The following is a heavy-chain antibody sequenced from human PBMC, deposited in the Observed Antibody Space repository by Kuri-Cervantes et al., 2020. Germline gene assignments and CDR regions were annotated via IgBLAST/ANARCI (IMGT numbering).Heavy chain of an antibody. D-gene: IGHD3-10*01. V-gene: IGHV1-2*02. CDR1: GDTFTSYY. J-gene: IGHJ5*02. CDR3: ARESTMVRGVIIKVLGWFDP. CDR2: INPNSGGT. Sequence: ASVKVSCKASGDTFTSYYMHWVRQATGQGLEWMGWINPNSGGTNYAQKFQGRVTMTRDTSISTAHMKLSRLRSDDTAVYYCARESTMVRGVIIKVLGWFDPWGQGTLVTVSS.